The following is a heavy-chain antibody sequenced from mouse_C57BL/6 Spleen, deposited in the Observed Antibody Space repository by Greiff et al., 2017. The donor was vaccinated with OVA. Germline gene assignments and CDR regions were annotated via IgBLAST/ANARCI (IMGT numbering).Heavy chain of an antibody. CDR2: IDPEDGET. V-gene: IGHV14-2*01. CDR1: GFNIKDYY. CDR3: ARRRELGPFFDY. J-gene: IGHJ2*01. Sequence: EVKLVESGAELVKPGASVKLSCTASGFNIKDYYMHWVKQRTEQGLEWIGRIDPEDGETKYAPKFQGKATITADTSSNTAYLQLSSLTSEDTAVYYCARRRELGPFFDYWGQGTTLTVSS. D-gene: IGHD4-1*01.